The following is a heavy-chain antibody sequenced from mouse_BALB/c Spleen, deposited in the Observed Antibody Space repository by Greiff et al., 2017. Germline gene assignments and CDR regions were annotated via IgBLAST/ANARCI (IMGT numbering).Heavy chain of an antibody. CDR1: GYAFTNYL. CDR3: ARKVRRRAMDY. CDR2: INPGSGGT. J-gene: IGHJ4*01. V-gene: IGHV1-54*01. Sequence: VHLVESGAELVRPGTSVKVSCKASGYAFTNYLIEWVKQRPGQGLEWIGVINPGSGGTNYNEKFKGKATLTADKSSSTAYMQLSSLTSDDSAVYFCARKVRRRAMDYWGQGTSVTVSS. D-gene: IGHD2-14*01.